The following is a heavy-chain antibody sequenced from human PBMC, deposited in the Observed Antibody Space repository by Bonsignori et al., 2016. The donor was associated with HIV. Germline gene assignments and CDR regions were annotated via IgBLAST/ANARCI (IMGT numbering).Heavy chain of an antibody. CDR3: AHRARRYSSGWYSYDAFDI. D-gene: IGHD6-19*01. J-gene: IGHJ3*02. V-gene: IGHV2-5*02. Sequence: WIRQPPGKALEWLALIYWDDDKRYSPSLKSRLTITKDTSKNQVVLTMTNMDPVDTATYYCAHRARRYSSGWYSYDAFDIWGQGTMVTVSS. CDR2: IYWDDDK.